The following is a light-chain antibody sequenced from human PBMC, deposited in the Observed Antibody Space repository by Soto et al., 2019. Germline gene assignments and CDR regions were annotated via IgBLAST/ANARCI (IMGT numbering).Light chain of an antibody. Sequence: EIVMTQSPLSLSVTPGEPASISCRSSQSLLHKNGNNYFNWYLQKPGQSPQHLIYLGSKRASGVPARFSGSGSGTDFTLRISRGDAEDVGVYYCMQALQIPWTFGQGTRV. CDR3: MQALQIPWT. CDR1: QSLLHKNGNNY. V-gene: IGKV2-28*01. J-gene: IGKJ1*01. CDR2: LGS.